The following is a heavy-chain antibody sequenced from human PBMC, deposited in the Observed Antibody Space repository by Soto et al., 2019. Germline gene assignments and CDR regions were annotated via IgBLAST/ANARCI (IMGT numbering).Heavy chain of an antibody. D-gene: IGHD3-22*01. Sequence: ASVKVSCKVSGYTLTDLSMHWVRQAPGKGLEWMGGFDPEDGETIYAQKFQGRVTMTEDTSTDTVYMELSSLRSEDTAVYYCATVKGGNYYYDSSGLDVAFDIWGQGTMVTVSS. CDR3: ATVKGGNYYYDSSGLDVAFDI. CDR2: FDPEDGET. CDR1: GYTLTDLS. V-gene: IGHV1-24*01. J-gene: IGHJ3*02.